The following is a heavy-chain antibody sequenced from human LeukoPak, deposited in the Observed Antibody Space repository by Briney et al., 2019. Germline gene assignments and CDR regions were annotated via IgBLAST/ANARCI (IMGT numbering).Heavy chain of an antibody. CDR2: IYHSGST. Sequence: PSETLSLTCAVSGYSISSGYYWGWIRQPPGKGLEWIGSIYHSGSTYYNPTLKSRVTISVDTSKNQFSLKLSSVTAADTAVYYCAIALVGATENWFDPWGQGTLVTVSP. J-gene: IGHJ5*02. D-gene: IGHD1-26*01. CDR3: AIALVGATENWFDP. V-gene: IGHV4-38-2*01. CDR1: GYSISSGYY.